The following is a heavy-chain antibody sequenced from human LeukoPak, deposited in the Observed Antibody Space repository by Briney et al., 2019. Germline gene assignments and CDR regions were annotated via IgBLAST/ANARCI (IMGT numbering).Heavy chain of an antibody. CDR2: INHSGST. Sequence: SETLSLTCAVYGGSFSGYCWSWIRQPPGKGLEWIGEINHSGSTNYNPSLKSRVTISVDTSKNQFSLKLSSVTAADTAVYYCARGCDYDSSGYYEIKYYFDYWGQGTLVTVSS. V-gene: IGHV4-34*01. CDR3: ARGCDYDSSGYYEIKYYFDY. J-gene: IGHJ4*02. D-gene: IGHD3-22*01. CDR1: GGSFSGYC.